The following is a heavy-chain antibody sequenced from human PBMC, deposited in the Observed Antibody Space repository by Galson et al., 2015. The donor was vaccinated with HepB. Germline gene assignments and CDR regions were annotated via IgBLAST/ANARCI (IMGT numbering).Heavy chain of an antibody. CDR2: ISYDGSNK. D-gene: IGHD3-3*01. CDR3: ARPNVLRFLEWSFFDL. Sequence: SLRLSCAASGFTLSSYAMHWVRQAPGKGLEWVAVISYDGSNKYYADSVKGRFTISRDNSKNTLYLQMNSLRAEDTAVYYCARPNVLRFLEWSFFDLWGRGTLVTVSS. V-gene: IGHV3-30-3*01. J-gene: IGHJ2*01. CDR1: GFTLSSYA.